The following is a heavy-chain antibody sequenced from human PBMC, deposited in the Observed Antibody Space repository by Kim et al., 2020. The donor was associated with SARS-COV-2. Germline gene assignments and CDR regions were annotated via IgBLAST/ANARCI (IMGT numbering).Heavy chain of an antibody. Sequence: ASVKVSCKASGYTFTSYAMHWVRQAPGQRLEWMGWINAGNGNTKYSQKFQGRVTITRDTSASTAYMELSSLRSEDTAVYYCARAHRTSIWLREFDYWGQGTLVTVSS. CDR2: INAGNGNT. CDR1: GYTFTSYA. V-gene: IGHV1-3*01. D-gene: IGHD5-12*01. J-gene: IGHJ4*02. CDR3: ARAHRTSIWLREFDY.